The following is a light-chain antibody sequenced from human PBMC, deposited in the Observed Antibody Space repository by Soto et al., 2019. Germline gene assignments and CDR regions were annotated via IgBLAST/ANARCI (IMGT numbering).Light chain of an antibody. J-gene: IGKJ5*01. Sequence: EIVMTQSPATLSVSPGETASISCRASQSAGNFLAWYQKKPGQAPRVLIYYISTRATGIPARFSGSGAGTEFTLTINSLQSEDSAVYYCQQHNQWPITFGQGTRLEIK. CDR2: YIS. CDR1: QSAGNF. V-gene: IGKV3D-15*01. CDR3: QQHNQWPIT.